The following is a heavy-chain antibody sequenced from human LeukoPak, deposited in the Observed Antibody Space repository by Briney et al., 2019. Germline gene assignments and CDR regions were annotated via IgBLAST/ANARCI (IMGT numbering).Heavy chain of an antibody. CDR1: GFAFSSYA. Sequence: GGSLRLSCAASGFAFSSYAMRWVRQAPGKGLEWVSSISGSGDRRDSADSVRGRFTISRDNSKNTLYLEMYSLRAEDTAVYYCAKDRGHCTNGVCHNYYYMDVWGKGTTVTVSS. D-gene: IGHD2-8*01. V-gene: IGHV3-23*01. CDR3: AKDRGHCTNGVCHNYYYMDV. CDR2: ISGSGDRR. J-gene: IGHJ6*03.